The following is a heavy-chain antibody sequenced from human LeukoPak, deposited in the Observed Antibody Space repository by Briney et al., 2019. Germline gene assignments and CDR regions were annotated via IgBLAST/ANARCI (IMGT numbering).Heavy chain of an antibody. CDR3: TAEGIGSDAGFLHG. CDR2: IKNKTDGATA. J-gene: IGHJ4*02. D-gene: IGHD3-10*01. CDR1: GFTFSNSS. Sequence: AGSLRFSCAASGFTFSNSSMNWVRQAPAKGLEWVGSIKNKTDGATANYTMSVKYRFTVSRDYSKNILYLQMNNLRIEYTAMYCCTAEGIGSDAGFLHGWGQGALVTVP. V-gene: IGHV3-15*01.